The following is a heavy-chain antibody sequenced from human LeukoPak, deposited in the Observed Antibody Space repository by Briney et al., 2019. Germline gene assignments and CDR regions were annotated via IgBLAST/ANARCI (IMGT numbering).Heavy chain of an antibody. D-gene: IGHD5-12*01. V-gene: IGHV1-2*02. CDR2: INPKSGGT. CDR3: ARGLQENLAWLQAFSAFDI. Sequence: ASVKVSCKASGYTFTGYYMHWVRQAPGQGLEWMGWINPKSGGTNYAQKFQGRVTMTRDTSISTAYMELRSLRSDDTAVYYCARGLQENLAWLQAFSAFDIWGQGTMVTVSS. CDR1: GYTFTGYY. J-gene: IGHJ3*02.